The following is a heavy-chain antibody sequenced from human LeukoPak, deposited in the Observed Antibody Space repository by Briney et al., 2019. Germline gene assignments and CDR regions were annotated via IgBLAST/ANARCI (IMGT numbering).Heavy chain of an antibody. CDR3: TRDGVPYYYDSSGYFSWFDP. CDR2: IRSKAYGGTT. CDR1: GFTFGDYA. V-gene: IGHV3-49*04. D-gene: IGHD3-22*01. Sequence: GSLRLSCTASGFTFGDYAMSWVRQATGKGLEWVGFIRSKAYGGTTEYAASVKGRFTISRDDSKSIAYLQMNSLKTEDTAVYYCTRDGVPYYYDSSGYFSWFDPWGQGTLVTVSS. J-gene: IGHJ5*02.